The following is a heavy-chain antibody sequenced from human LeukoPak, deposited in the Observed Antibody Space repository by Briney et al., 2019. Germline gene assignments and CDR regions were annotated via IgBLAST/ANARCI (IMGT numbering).Heavy chain of an antibody. Sequence: SETLSLTCAVYGGSFSGYYWSWIRQPPGKWLEWIGEINHSGSTNYNPSLKSRVTISVDTSKNQFSLKLSSVTAADTAVYYCARAKGWQQPVPHWYFDLWGRGTLVTVSS. V-gene: IGHV4-34*01. CDR1: GGSFSGYY. D-gene: IGHD6-13*01. J-gene: IGHJ2*01. CDR3: ARAKGWQQPVPHWYFDL. CDR2: INHSGST.